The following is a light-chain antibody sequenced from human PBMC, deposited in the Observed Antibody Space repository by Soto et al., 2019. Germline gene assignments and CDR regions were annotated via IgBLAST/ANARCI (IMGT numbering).Light chain of an antibody. Sequence: QSALTQPASVPGSRGRSIAISLTGTRSDVGAYNYVSWYQQHPGKAPKLMISEVTNRPSGVSDRFSGSKSGNTASLAISGLQAEDEDDYYCSSFTSRFTFVFGTGTKVTVL. CDR3: SSFTSRFTFV. CDR2: EVT. CDR1: RSDVGAYNY. J-gene: IGLJ1*01. V-gene: IGLV2-14*01.